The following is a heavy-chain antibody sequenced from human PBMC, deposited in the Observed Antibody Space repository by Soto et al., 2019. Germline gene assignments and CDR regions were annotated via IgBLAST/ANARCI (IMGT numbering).Heavy chain of an antibody. CDR2: INSDGSST. CDR1: GFTFSSYW. CDR3: VRTSLVVAAATREDY. D-gene: IGHD2-15*01. J-gene: IGHJ4*02. V-gene: IGHV3-74*01. Sequence: EVQLVESGGGLVQPWGSLRLSCAASGFTFSSYWMHWVRQAPGKGLVWVSRINSDGSSTIYADSVKRRFTISRDNAKNTLYLQMNSLIAEDTAVYYCVRTSLVVAAATREDYWGQGTLVTVSS.